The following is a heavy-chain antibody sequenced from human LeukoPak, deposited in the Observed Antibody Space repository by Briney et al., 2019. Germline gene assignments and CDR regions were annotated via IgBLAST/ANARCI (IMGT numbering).Heavy chain of an antibody. J-gene: IGHJ4*02. CDR2: ISSGGSTI. D-gene: IGHD2-15*01. CDR3: AREGSRYCSGGNCPFDY. V-gene: IGHV3-11*01. Sequence: PGGSLRLSCAASGFTFSDYYMSWIRQAPGKGLEWVSYISSGGSTIYYADSVEGRFTISRDNAKNSLYLQMNSLRAGDTAVYYCAREGSRYCSGGNCPFDYWGQGTLVTVSS. CDR1: GFTFSDYY.